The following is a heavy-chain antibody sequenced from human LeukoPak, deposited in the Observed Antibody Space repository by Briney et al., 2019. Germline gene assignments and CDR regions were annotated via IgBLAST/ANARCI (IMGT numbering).Heavy chain of an antibody. CDR2: ISSSGSTM. D-gene: IGHD4-17*01. CDR1: GFTFSSYS. V-gene: IGHV3-48*01. CDR3: ADYGDYGAIDY. J-gene: IGHJ4*02. Sequence: QTGGSLRLSCVASGFTFSSYSMNWVRQPPGKGLEWISYISSSGSTMYYADSVKGRFTISRDNAKNSLYLQMNSLRAEDTAVYYCADYGDYGAIDYWGQGALVTVSS.